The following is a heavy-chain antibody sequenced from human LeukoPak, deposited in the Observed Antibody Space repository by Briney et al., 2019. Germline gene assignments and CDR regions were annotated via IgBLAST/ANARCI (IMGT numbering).Heavy chain of an antibody. Sequence: LETLSLTRTVSGGSISSYFWSSIGQPPGQGVEWFGYIYSSGSGSANYNTSLKGRVPISLDTSKNQLFLKLNPGTAADTAVYYCARGYRSGWHYNWFDPWGQGTLVTVSS. D-gene: IGHD6-19*01. J-gene: IGHJ5*02. CDR3: ARGYRSGWHYNWFDP. CDR1: GGSISSYF. V-gene: IGHV4-59*01. CDR2: IYSSGSGSA.